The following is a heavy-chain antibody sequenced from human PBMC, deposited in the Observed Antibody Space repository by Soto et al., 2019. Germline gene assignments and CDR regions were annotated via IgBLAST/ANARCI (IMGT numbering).Heavy chain of an antibody. V-gene: IGHV4-30-4*01. CDR3: ASTLRYCIRNTCYLFDP. D-gene: IGHD3-9*01. CDR2: IYFTGST. CDR1: NGSIKTDNYY. Sequence: QVQVQESGPGLVEPSQTLSLTCTVSNGSIKTDNYYWSWIRQPPGKGLEWIGYIYFTGSTYYNPSLRSPFSMSIDTSQNPFSRKLPSLTPADTAVYYCASTLRYCIRNTCYLFDPWGQGKMVTVSS. J-gene: IGHJ5*02.